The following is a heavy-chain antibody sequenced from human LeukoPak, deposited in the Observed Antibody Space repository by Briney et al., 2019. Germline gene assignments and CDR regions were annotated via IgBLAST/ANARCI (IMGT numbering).Heavy chain of an antibody. V-gene: IGHV4-4*07. D-gene: IGHD1-26*01. J-gene: IGHJ6*03. Sequence: PSETLSLTCTVSGGSISNYYWSWIRQPAGKGLEWIGHVYTSGSTNYNPSLKSRVTMSVDTSKNQLSLRLSSVTAADTAVYYCARDSGKGDTAHMDVWGKGTTVTVSS. CDR3: ARDSGKGDTAHMDV. CDR2: VYTSGST. CDR1: GGSISNYY.